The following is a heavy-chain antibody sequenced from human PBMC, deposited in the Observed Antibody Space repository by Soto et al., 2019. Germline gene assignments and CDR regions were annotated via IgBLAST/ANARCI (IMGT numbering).Heavy chain of an antibody. CDR2: ISYSGTT. D-gene: IGHD3-10*01. V-gene: IGHV4-61*01. CDR1: GGSVSSASYF. Sequence: QVQLQESGPGLVKPSETLSLTCTVSGGSVSSASYFWHWIRQAPGKGLEWIGYISYSGTTNYSPSLKSRVSISVDTSKNLFSLKLNSVSAADTAVYYCARERQWFGHVDWGQGTLVTVSS. CDR3: ARERQWFGHVD. J-gene: IGHJ4*02.